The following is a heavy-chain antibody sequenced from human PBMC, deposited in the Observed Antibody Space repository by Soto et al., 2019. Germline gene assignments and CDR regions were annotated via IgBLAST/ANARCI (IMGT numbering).Heavy chain of an antibody. J-gene: IGHJ4*02. Sequence: SETLSLTCTVSGGSISGYYWSWIRQPPGKGLEWLAYIYYSGSTKYNPSLKSRLTISIDTSKNQFSLNLTSVTAADTAVYFCGREAPSSVFFDYWGQGALVTVSS. CDR1: GGSISGYY. CDR2: IYYSGST. D-gene: IGHD3-3*01. V-gene: IGHV4-59*01. CDR3: GREAPSSVFFDY.